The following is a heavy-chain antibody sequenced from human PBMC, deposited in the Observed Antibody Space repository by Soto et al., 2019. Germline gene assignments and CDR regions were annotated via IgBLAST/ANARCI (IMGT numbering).Heavy chain of an antibody. CDR1: GGSLRGYS. D-gene: IGHD3-10*01. V-gene: IGHV4-59*08. J-gene: IGHJ4*02. CDR2: VYSGGGT. CDR3: ARHPTGLWFGDGPDD. Sequence: SETLSLTCTVSGGSLRGYSWSWIRQSPGKGLEWIGYVYSGGGTNYSPSFMGRVTISVDTTENQFSLKLNSVTAADTAVYYCARHPTGLWFGDGPDDWGQGTLVTV.